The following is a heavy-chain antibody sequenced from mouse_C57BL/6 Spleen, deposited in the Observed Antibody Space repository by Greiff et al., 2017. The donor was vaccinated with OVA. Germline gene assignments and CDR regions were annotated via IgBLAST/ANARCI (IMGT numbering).Heavy chain of an antibody. CDR2: IDPSDSET. CDR1: GYTFTSYW. Sequence: QVQLQQPGAELVRPGSSVKLSCKASGYTFTSYWMHWVKQRPIQGLEWIGNIDPSDSETHYNQKFKDKATLTVDKSSSTAYMQLSSLTSEDSAVYYCARGGIYYGSSYVWYFDVWGTGTTVTVSS. J-gene: IGHJ1*03. CDR3: ARGGIYYGSSYVWYFDV. V-gene: IGHV1-52*01. D-gene: IGHD1-1*01.